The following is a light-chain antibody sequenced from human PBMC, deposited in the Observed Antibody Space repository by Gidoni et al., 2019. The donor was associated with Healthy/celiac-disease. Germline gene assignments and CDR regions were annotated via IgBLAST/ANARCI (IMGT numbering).Light chain of an antibody. CDR3: QQYGSSPT. V-gene: IGKV3-20*01. Sequence: DSVLTPSPGTLSLSPGERATLSCRASQSVSSSYLAWYQQKPGQAPRLLIYGASSRATGIPDRFSGSGSGTDFTLTISRLEPEDFAVYYCQQYGSSPTFGQGTKLEIK. J-gene: IGKJ2*01. CDR1: QSVSSSY. CDR2: GAS.